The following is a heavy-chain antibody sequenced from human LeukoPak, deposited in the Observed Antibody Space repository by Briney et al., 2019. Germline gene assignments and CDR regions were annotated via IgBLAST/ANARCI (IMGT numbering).Heavy chain of an antibody. V-gene: IGHV3-23*01. CDR3: ARHSRSYYIPDLDY. Sequence: PGGTLRLSCAASEFTFGNYAMTWVRQAPGKGLEWVSDISGSDGSTYYADSVKGRFTISRDNSKNTLYLQMNSLRAEDTAVYYCARHSRSYYIPDLDYWGQGTLVTVSS. CDR1: EFTFGNYA. J-gene: IGHJ4*02. D-gene: IGHD3-10*01. CDR2: ISGSDGST.